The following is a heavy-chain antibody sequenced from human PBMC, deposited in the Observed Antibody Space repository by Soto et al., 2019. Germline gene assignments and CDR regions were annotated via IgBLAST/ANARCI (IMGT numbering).Heavy chain of an antibody. CDR1: GGSLTKYY. CDR3: ARDNNDFWSLYPLAFDY. CDR2: VSTSGNV. D-gene: IGHD3-3*01. V-gene: IGHV4-4*07. J-gene: IGHJ4*02. Sequence: SETLSLTCTVSGGSLTKYYWSWIRQPAGKGLEWIGRVSTSGNVVSKASLRSRLTMSVDASKNQFSLRLTSVTAADTAVYYCARDNNDFWSLYPLAFDYWGQGALVTVSS.